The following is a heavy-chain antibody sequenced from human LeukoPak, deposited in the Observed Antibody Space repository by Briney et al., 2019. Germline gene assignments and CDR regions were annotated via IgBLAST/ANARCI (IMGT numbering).Heavy chain of an antibody. D-gene: IGHD2-15*01. Sequence: PSQTLSLTCTVSGGSISSGGYYWSWIRQHPGKGLEGIGYIYYSGSTFYNPSLKSRLTISVDTSKNQFSLKLSSVTAADTAVYYCARAYCSGDTCTSYYFDYWGQGTLVTVSS. V-gene: IGHV4-31*03. CDR2: IYYSGST. J-gene: IGHJ4*02. CDR3: ARAYCSGDTCTSYYFDY. CDR1: GGSISSGGYY.